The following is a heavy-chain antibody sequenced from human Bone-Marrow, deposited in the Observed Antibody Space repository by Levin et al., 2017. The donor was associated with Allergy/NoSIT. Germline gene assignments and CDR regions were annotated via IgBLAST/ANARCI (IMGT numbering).Heavy chain of an antibody. CDR3: AGGRSELIKSYYGMDV. CDR2: MNPNSGNT. D-gene: IGHD1-26*01. CDR1: GYTFTSYD. Sequence: ASVKVSCKASGYTFTSYDINWVRQATGQGLEWMGWMNPNSGNTGYAQKFQGRVTMTMNTSISTAYMELSSLRSEDTAVYYCAGGRSELIKSYYGMDVWGKGTTVTVAA. J-gene: IGHJ6*04. V-gene: IGHV1-8*02.